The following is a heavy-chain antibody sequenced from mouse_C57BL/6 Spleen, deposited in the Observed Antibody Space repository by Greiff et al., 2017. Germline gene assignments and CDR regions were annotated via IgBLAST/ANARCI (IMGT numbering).Heavy chain of an antibody. CDR3: ARAYSNYNAMGY. J-gene: IGHJ4*01. D-gene: IGHD2-5*01. V-gene: IGHV2-9-1*01. Sequence: VQLVESGPGLVAPSPSLSITCTVSGFSLTSYAISWVRQPPGKGLEWLGVIWTGGGTNYNSALKSRLSISKDNSKSQVFLIMNSMQTDDTARYYCARAYSNYNAMGYWGQGTSVTVAS. CDR1: GFSLTSYA. CDR2: IWTGGGT.